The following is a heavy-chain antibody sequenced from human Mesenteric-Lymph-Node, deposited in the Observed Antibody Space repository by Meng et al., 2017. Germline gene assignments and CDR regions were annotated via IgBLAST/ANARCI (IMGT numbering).Heavy chain of an antibody. Sequence: VQHRQSGARPGDPPAAPSPPCAHSRERVSSNSGCWDWNRPAHTPSREWLGKTNLHSKLDYYYGTSTKRPKINKPDTSKNQFSLQLNSVTPEDTAVYNCARGWAATGFDYWGQGSLVTVSS. V-gene: IGHV6-1*01. CDR2: TNLHSKLDY. D-gene: IGHD6-13*01. CDR1: RERVSSNSGC. J-gene: IGHJ4*02. CDR3: ARGWAATGFDY.